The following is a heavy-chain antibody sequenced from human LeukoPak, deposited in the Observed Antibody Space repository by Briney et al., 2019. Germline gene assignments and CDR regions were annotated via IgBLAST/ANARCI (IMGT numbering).Heavy chain of an antibody. CDR2: IYPGDSDT. D-gene: IGHD5-18*01. CDR1: GYSFTSYW. J-gene: IGHJ4*02. CDR3: ASRGYSYGKGDYFDY. V-gene: IGHV5-51*01. Sequence: RGESLKISCKGSGYSFTSYWIGWVRQMPGKGLEWMGIIYPGDSDTRYSPSFQGQVTISADKSISTAYLQWSSLKASDTAIYYCASRGYSYGKGDYFDYWGQGTLVTVSS.